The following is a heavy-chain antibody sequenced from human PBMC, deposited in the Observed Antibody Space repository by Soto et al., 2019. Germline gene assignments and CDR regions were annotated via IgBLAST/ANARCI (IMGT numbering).Heavy chain of an antibody. CDR1: GFTFSTYW. D-gene: IGHD2-2*01. V-gene: IGHV3-74*01. CDR2: INSDASHT. CDR3: FRDGHCFTTSCCGNWFDP. Sequence: EVQLVESGGGLVQPGGSLRLSCAASGFTFSTYWMHWIRQVPGKGLEWVSRINSDASHTYYADSVKGRFTISRDNAKNTLHLEMNSMRVEDTAVYYCFRDGHCFTTSCCGNWFDPWGQGTLVTVSS. J-gene: IGHJ5*02.